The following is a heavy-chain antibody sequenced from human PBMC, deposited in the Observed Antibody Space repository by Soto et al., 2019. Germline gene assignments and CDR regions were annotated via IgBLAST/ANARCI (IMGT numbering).Heavy chain of an antibody. D-gene: IGHD3-22*01. Sequence: KSSETLSLTCTVSGGSISSGDYYWSWIRQPPGKGLEWIGYIYYSGSTYYNPSLKSRVTISVDTSKNQFSLKLSSVTAADTAVYYCARALNYYDSSRVHFDYWGQGTLVTVSS. V-gene: IGHV4-30-4*01. CDR1: GGSISSGDYY. CDR2: IYYSGST. CDR3: ARALNYYDSSRVHFDY. J-gene: IGHJ4*02.